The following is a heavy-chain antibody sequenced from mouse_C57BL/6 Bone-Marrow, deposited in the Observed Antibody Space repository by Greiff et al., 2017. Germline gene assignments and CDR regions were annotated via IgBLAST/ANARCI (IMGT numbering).Heavy chain of an antibody. Sequence: QVQLQQSGPELVKPGASVKISCKASGYAFSSSWMNWVKQRPGKGLEWIGRIYPGDGDTNYNGKFKGKATLTADKSSSTAYMQLSSLTSEDSAVYFCARRDGYYEGWFAAWGQGTLVTVSA. CDR3: ARRDGYYEGWFAA. CDR2: IYPGDGDT. D-gene: IGHD2-3*01. CDR1: GYAFSSSW. V-gene: IGHV1-82*01. J-gene: IGHJ3*01.